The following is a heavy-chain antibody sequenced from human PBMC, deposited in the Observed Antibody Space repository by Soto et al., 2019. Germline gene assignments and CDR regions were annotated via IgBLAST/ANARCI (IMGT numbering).Heavy chain of an antibody. CDR2: INSDGSST. D-gene: IGHD3-3*01. CDR1: AFTFSSYL. Sequence: GGSLRLSCSASAFTFSSYLMHWVRQAPGKGLVWVSRINSDGSSTSYADSVKGRFTISRDNAKNTLYLQMNSLRAEDTAVYYCAHSKGVAIDAFDIWGQGTMVTVSS. V-gene: IGHV3-74*01. J-gene: IGHJ3*02. CDR3: AHSKGVAIDAFDI.